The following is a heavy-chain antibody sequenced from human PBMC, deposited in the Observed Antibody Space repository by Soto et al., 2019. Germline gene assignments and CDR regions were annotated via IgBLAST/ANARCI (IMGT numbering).Heavy chain of an antibody. CDR3: ARDILVLFGSVFDY. D-gene: IGHD3-10*01. CDR2: ISYDGSGK. CDR1: GFTFSSYA. Sequence: GGSLRLSCAASGFTFSSYAMHWVRQAPGKGLEWVAVISYDGSGKYYADSVKGRFTISKDSSKNTLYLQMNSLRAEDTAVYYCARDILVLFGSVFDYWGQGILVTVSS. V-gene: IGHV3-30-3*01. J-gene: IGHJ4*02.